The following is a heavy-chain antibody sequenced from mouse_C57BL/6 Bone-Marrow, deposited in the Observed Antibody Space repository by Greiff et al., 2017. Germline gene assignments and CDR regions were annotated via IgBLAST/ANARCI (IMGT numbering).Heavy chain of an antibody. CDR2: INPGSGYT. Sequence: QVQLKESGAELAKPGASVKLSCKASGYNFTSDWMHWVKQRPGQGLEWIGYINPGSGYTKYNQKFKDKATLTADKSSSTAYMQLSSLTYEDSAVYYCARTDVYYYGSRGAMDYWGQGTSVTVSS. J-gene: IGHJ4*01. V-gene: IGHV1-7*01. D-gene: IGHD1-1*01. CDR1: GYNFTSDW. CDR3: ARTDVYYYGSRGAMDY.